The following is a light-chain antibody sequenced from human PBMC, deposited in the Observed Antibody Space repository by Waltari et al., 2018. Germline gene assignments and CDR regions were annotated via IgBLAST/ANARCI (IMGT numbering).Light chain of an antibody. V-gene: IGKV4-1*01. Sequence: DIVMTQSPDSLAVSLGERATINCKSSQSVFYSAINKNYLAWYQQKPGQPPKLLIYWASTRESGVPHRFTGSGSGTDFTLTISSLQAEDVAVYYCQQYYSTPPITFGQGTRLEIK. J-gene: IGKJ5*01. CDR2: WAS. CDR3: QQYYSTPPIT. CDR1: QSVFYSAINKNY.